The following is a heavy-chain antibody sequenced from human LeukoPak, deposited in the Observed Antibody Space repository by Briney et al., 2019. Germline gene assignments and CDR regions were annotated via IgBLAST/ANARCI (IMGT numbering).Heavy chain of an antibody. Sequence: ASAKVSCKASGYTLTSYGISGVRQAPGQGLEWMGWISAYNGNTNYAQKLQGRVTMTTNTSTSTAYMELRSLRSDDTAVYYCARDRRFLEWLLFPLDYWGQGTLVTVSS. J-gene: IGHJ4*02. D-gene: IGHD3-3*01. CDR2: ISAYNGNT. V-gene: IGHV1-18*01. CDR1: GYTLTSYG. CDR3: ARDRRFLEWLLFPLDY.